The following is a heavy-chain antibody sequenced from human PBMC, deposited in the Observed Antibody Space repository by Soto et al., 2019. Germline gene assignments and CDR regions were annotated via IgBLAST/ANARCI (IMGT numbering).Heavy chain of an antibody. CDR1: VVSIIGFY. J-gene: IGHJ1*01. D-gene: IGHD2-8*01. CDR2: IFYAGTT. V-gene: IGHV4-59*01. Sequence: PSETLSLTCTVSVVSIIGFYWSWMRHPPGKGLEWIGYIFYAGTTLYTPSLKSRVTISVDTSKNQFSLKLSSVTAADTAVYYCARHDRIAKSKNGMRLWGQGTLVTVSS. CDR3: ARHDRIAKSKNGMRL.